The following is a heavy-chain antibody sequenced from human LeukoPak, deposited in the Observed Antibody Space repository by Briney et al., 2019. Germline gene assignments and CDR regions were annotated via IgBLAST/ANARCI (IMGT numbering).Heavy chain of an antibody. V-gene: IGHV3-9*01. CDR2: ISWNSGTI. CDR1: GFIFNNYA. J-gene: IGHJ4*02. Sequence: GGSLRLSCAGSGFIFNNYAMHWVRQPPGKGLEWVSGISWNSGTIDYADSVRGRFTISRDNAKNSLYLQMDSLRVEDTAFYYCAKDNRRHYTSGPNPDSLHWGQGALVTVSS. CDR3: AKDNRRHYTSGPNPDSLH. D-gene: IGHD6-19*01.